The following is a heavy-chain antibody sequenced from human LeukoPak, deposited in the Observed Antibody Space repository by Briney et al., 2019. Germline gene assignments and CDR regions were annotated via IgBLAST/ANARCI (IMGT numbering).Heavy chain of an antibody. V-gene: IGHV1-18*01. J-gene: IGHJ4*02. CDR1: GGTFSSYA. Sequence: AASVKVSCKASGGTFSSYAISWVRQAPGQGLEWMGWISAYNGNTNYAQKLQGRVTMTTDTSTSTAYMELRSLRSDDTAVYYCARFRLDYGDYPADVLFDYWGQGTLVTVSS. CDR3: ARFRLDYGDYPADVLFDY. D-gene: IGHD4-17*01. CDR2: ISAYNGNT.